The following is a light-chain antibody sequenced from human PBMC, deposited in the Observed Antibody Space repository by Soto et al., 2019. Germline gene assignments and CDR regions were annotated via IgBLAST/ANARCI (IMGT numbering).Light chain of an antibody. CDR1: QSVSSSY. V-gene: IGKV3-20*01. CDR3: QEYGSSRGT. CDR2: GAS. Sequence: EIVLTQSPGTLSLSPGERATLSCRASQSVSSSYLAWYQQKPGQAPRLLIYGASSRATGIPDRFSGSGSGTDFTHTISRLEPEDFAVYYCQEYGSSRGTSGQGTKVDIK. J-gene: IGKJ1*01.